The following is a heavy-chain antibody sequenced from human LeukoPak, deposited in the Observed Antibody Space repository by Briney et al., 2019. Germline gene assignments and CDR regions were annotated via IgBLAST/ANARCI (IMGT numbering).Heavy chain of an antibody. CDR3: ARWGSTSCYDY. CDR1: GFTFADHA. D-gene: IGHD2-2*01. Sequence: PGGSLRLSCVASGFTFADHAMHWVRRAPGQGLEWVTGINWNNDGIVYAASVKGRFTISRDNSKNTLFLQMGSLRADDMAVYYCARWGSTSCYDYWGQGTLVTVSS. CDR2: INWNNDGI. V-gene: IGHV3-9*03. J-gene: IGHJ4*02.